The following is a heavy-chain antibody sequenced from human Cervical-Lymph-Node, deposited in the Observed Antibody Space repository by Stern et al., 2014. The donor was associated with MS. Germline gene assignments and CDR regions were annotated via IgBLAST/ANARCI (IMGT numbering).Heavy chain of an antibody. CDR2: VKSTADGGTT. CDR1: GLTFRNAW. CDR3: STEKGDYVGVLFDY. J-gene: IGHJ4*02. Sequence: EVQLVESGGGLVKPGGSLRLSCAASGLTFRNAWMSWVRQAPGKGLEWVGRVKSTADGGTTDYAAPVKGRFTITRDDSKNTVYLQMKSLRTEDTAMYYCSTEKGDYVGVLFDYWGQGALVTVSS. D-gene: IGHD4-17*01. V-gene: IGHV3-15*01.